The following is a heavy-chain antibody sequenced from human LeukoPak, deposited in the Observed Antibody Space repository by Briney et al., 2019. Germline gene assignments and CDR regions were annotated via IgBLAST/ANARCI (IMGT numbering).Heavy chain of an antibody. Sequence: GGSLRLSCAASGFTFSSYGMHWVRQAPGKGLEWVAVISYDGSNKYYADSVKGRFTISRDNSKNTLYLQMNSLRAEDTAVYYCAKDGFLEWLFFFDYWGQGTLVTVS. V-gene: IGHV3-30*18. J-gene: IGHJ4*02. CDR2: ISYDGSNK. CDR1: GFTFSSYG. CDR3: AKDGFLEWLFFFDY. D-gene: IGHD3-3*01.